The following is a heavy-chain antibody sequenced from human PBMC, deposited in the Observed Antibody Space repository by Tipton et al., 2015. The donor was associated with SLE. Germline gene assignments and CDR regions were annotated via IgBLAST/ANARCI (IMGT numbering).Heavy chain of an antibody. CDR2: IYNRGST. V-gene: IGHV4-31*03. Sequence: TLSLTCTVAGGSISSGGYFWNWIRRHPEKGLEWIGYIYNRGSTNYNPSLESRVTMSMGTSKNQFSLYLSSVTAADTAIYYCARDASAVWFDPWGQGMLVTVSS. CDR3: ARDASAVWFDP. CDR1: GGSISSGGYF. J-gene: IGHJ5*02. D-gene: IGHD6-19*01.